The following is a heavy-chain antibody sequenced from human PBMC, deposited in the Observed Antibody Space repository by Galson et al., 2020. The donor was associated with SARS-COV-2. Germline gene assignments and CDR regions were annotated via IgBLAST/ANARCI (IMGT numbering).Heavy chain of an antibody. D-gene: IGHD6-13*01. V-gene: IGHV1-24*01. CDR3: ATGPPFIAAAGTLWFDP. CDR1: GYTLTELS. J-gene: IGHJ5*02. Sequence: ASVKVSCKVSGYTLTELSMHWVRQAPGKGLEWMGGFDPEDGETIYAQKFQGRVTMTEDTSTDTAYMELSSLRSEDTAVYYCATGPPFIAAAGTLWFDPWGQGTLVTVSS. CDR2: FDPEDGET.